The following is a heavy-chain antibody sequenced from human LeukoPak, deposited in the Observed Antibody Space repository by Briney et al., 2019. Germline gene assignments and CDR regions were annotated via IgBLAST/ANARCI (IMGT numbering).Heavy chain of an antibody. CDR1: GYTFTSYY. CDR2: INPSSGTT. Sequence: GASVKVSCKASGYTFTSYYMHWVRQAPGQGLEWMGIINPSSGTTTYGQKFQGRVTITRDTSTSTVYMDLTSLKSEDTAVYYCAGGPGMSASGTNYWGQGTLVTVSS. J-gene: IGHJ4*02. V-gene: IGHV1-46*01. D-gene: IGHD6-13*01. CDR3: AGGPGMSASGTNY.